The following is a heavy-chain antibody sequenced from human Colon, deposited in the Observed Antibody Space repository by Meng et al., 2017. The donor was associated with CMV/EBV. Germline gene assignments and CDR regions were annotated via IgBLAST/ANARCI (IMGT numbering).Heavy chain of an antibody. Sequence: GESLKISCAVSGFDVNINYMTWVRRAPGGGLEWVSTIHKDGSTYHADSVKGRSTVSRDSSRNTFFLQVDSVTLEDTAVYYCTRDRWHCPYDGLCYYFGMDVWGHGTPVTVSS. J-gene: IGHJ6*02. CDR1: GFDVNINY. CDR2: IHKDGST. D-gene: IGHD5-24*01. CDR3: TRDRWHCPYDGLCYYFGMDV. V-gene: IGHV3-66*02.